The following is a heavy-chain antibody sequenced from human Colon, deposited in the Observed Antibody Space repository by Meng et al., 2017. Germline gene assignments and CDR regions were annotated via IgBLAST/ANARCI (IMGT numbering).Heavy chain of an antibody. Sequence: SGPRPAKPPETLSRTCTLSGGSVSSPSYYWSWIRQTPGKGLEWIGYVYYTWSANYNPSLKSRVTISVDTSKNHFSLNLTSVTAADTAVYYCARGRGSYSSIDFWGQGTLVTVSS. J-gene: IGHJ4*02. CDR3: ARGRGSYSSIDF. CDR1: GGSVSSPSYY. D-gene: IGHD1-26*01. CDR2: VYYTWSA. V-gene: IGHV4-61*03.